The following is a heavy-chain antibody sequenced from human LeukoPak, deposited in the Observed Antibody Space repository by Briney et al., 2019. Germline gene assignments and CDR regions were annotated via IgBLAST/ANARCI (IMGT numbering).Heavy chain of an antibody. CDR3: ARDPPPDCSSTSCYDY. J-gene: IGHJ4*02. Sequence: PGESLRLSCAASGFTVSSNYMSWVRQAPGKGLEWVSVIYSGGSTYYADSVKGRFTISRDNSKNTLYLQMNSLRAEDTAVYYCARDPPPDCSSTSCYDYWGQGTLVTVSS. CDR1: GFTVSSNY. D-gene: IGHD2-2*01. V-gene: IGHV3-66*01. CDR2: IYSGGST.